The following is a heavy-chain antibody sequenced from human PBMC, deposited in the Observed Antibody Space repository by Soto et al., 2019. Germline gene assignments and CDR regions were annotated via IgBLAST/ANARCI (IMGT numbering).Heavy chain of an antibody. V-gene: IGHV1-2*04. D-gene: IGHD3-3*01. CDR3: ARDLVGIFGVVISYGMDV. CDR1: GYTFTGYY. J-gene: IGHJ6*02. Sequence: AASVKVSCKASGYTFTGYYMHWVRQAPGQGLEWMGWINPNSGGTNYAQKFQGWVTMTRDTSISTAYMELSRLRSDDTAVYYCARDLVGIFGVVISYGMDVWGQGTTVTVSS. CDR2: INPNSGGT.